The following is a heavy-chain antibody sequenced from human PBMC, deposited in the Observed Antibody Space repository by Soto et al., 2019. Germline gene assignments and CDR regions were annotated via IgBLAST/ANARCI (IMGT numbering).Heavy chain of an antibody. D-gene: IGHD2-2*01. J-gene: IGHJ6*02. V-gene: IGHV3-7*03. Sequence: SGGSLRLSCAASGFTFSNYWMSWVRQAPGKRLECVANIKEDGSEKYYVDSVKGRFTISRDNAKNSLFLQMNSLRAEDTAVYYCATDLYQLPTMKYYYYGMDVWGQGTTVTVAS. CDR3: ATDLYQLPTMKYYYYGMDV. CDR1: GFTFSNYW. CDR2: IKEDGSEK.